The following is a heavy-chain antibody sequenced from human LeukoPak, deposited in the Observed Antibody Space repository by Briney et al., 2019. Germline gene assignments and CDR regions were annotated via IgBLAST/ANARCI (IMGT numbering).Heavy chain of an antibody. CDR3: AKDGMVRGIIITSSWFFEL. D-gene: IGHD3-10*01. J-gene: IGHJ2*01. V-gene: IGHV3-23*01. CDR1: GFTFSSFA. CDR2: ISGSGGTT. Sequence: GGSLRLYCAASGFTFSSFAMSWVRQAPGKGLEWVSAISGSGGTTYYADSVKGRFTISRDNSKNTLYLQMNSLRAEDTAIYYCAKDGMVRGIIITSSWFFELWGCGALVTVSS.